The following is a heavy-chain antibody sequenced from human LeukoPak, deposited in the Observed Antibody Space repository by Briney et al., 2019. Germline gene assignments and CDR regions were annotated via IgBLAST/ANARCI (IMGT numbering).Heavy chain of an antibody. CDR2: ISFDGSNK. CDR3: ANRYYESSPPFDY. V-gene: IGHV3-30*18. D-gene: IGHD3-22*01. J-gene: IGHJ4*02. Sequence: PGGSLRLSCAASGFTFSSYSMNWVRQAPGKGLEWVAVISFDGSNKYYADSVKGRFTISRDNSKNTLYLQMNSLRAEDTAVYYCANRYYESSPPFDYWGQGTVVTVSS. CDR1: GFTFSSYS.